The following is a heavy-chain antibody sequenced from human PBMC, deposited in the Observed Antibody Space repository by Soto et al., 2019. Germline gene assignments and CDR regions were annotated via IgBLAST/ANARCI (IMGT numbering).Heavy chain of an antibody. Sequence: QVTLKESGPVLVKPTETLTLTCIVSGFSLRYARMGVSWIRQPPGKALEWLAHIFSNDGNSYSTSLKSRLTISKDTSKSQVVLIMTDMDPVDPATYYWARISYDRSGSPPYWGQGALVTVSS. D-gene: IGHD3-22*01. J-gene: IGHJ4*02. CDR3: ARISYDRSGSPPY. V-gene: IGHV2-26*01. CDR2: IFSNDGN. CDR1: GFSLRYARMG.